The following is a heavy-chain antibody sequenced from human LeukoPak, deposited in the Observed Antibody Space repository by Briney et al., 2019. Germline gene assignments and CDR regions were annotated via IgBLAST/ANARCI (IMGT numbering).Heavy chain of an antibody. Sequence: SETLSLTCAVYGGSSSGYYWSWIRQPPGKGLEWIGEINHSGNTNYNPSLKSRVTISVDNSKNQLSLKLSTVTAADTAVYYCASVGDSSLFDSRGEGNLVTVSS. CDR1: GGSSSGYY. V-gene: IGHV4-34*01. CDR2: INHSGNT. CDR3: ASVGDSSLFDS. J-gene: IGHJ4*02. D-gene: IGHD6-13*01.